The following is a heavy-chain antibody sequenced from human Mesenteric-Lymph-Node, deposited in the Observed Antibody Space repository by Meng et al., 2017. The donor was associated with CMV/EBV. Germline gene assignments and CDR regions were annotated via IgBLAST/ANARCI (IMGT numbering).Heavy chain of an antibody. D-gene: IGHD6-13*01. V-gene: IGHV1-69*02. J-gene: IGHJ5*02. CDR3: AGGIAAAGSRWFDP. Sequence: QVQLGQSGAEVTQPGSSVTVSCKASGGTFSSYTISWVRQAPGQGLEWMGRIIPILGIANYAQKFQGRVTITADKSTSTAYMELSSLRSEDTAVYYCAGGIAAAGSRWFDPWGQGTLVTVSS. CDR1: GGTFSSYT. CDR2: IIPILGIA.